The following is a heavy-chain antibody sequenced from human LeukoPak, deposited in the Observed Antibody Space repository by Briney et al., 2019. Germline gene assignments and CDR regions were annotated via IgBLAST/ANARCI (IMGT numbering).Heavy chain of an antibody. J-gene: IGHJ4*02. D-gene: IGHD2-15*01. CDR2: MNPNSGKT. V-gene: IGHV1-8*01. CDR1: GYTFTSYD. Sequence: GASVKVSCKASGYTFTSYDINWVRQATGQGLEWMGWMNPNSGKTGYAQKFQGRVTMTRNTSISTAYMELSSLRSEDTAVYYCARRMRFCSGGSCYSFGYWGQGTLVTVSS. CDR3: ARRMRFCSGGSCYSFGY.